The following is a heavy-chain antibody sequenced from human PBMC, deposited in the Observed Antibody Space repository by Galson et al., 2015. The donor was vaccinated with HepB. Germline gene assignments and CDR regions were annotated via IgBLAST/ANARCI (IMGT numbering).Heavy chain of an antibody. Sequence: SLRLSCAASGYNFSIYAMSWVRQAPGKGLESVSAISGSGGSTYYADSVQGRFTISRENSKNTLYLQMNSLRDEDTAVYYGAKGRDYGHYEGAFDIWGQGTMVTVSS. D-gene: IGHD4-17*01. CDR2: ISGSGGST. CDR1: GYNFSIYA. J-gene: IGHJ3*02. V-gene: IGHV3-23*01. CDR3: AKGRDYGHYEGAFDI.